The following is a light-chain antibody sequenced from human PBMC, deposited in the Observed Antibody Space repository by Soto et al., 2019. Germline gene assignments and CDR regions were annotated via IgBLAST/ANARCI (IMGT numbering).Light chain of an antibody. CDR3: QQTYTTLS. V-gene: IGKV1-39*01. CDR1: QSIDSY. CDR2: DAS. Sequence: DIQMTQSPSSLSASVGDRVTITCRASQSIDSYLNWYQQRPGKAPKLLIHDASSLQSGVQSRFSGSASGTDFSLTINSLQPEDFATYYCQQTYTTLSFGGGTKVDIK. J-gene: IGKJ4*01.